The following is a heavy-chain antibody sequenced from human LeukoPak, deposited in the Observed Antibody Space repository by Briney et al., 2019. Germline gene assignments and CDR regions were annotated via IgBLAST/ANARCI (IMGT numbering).Heavy chain of an antibody. Sequence: PGGSLRLSCVASGFTFSTNAVSWVRQAPGKGLEWVSATSGSDGTTYYADSVKGRFIISRDNSRNTLYLQMSSLRAEDTAVYYCAKPQGCPSGWYTFDYWGQGTLVIVSS. CDR2: TSGSDGTT. J-gene: IGHJ4*02. D-gene: IGHD6-19*01. CDR3: AKPQGCPSGWYTFDY. CDR1: GFTFSTNA. V-gene: IGHV3-23*01.